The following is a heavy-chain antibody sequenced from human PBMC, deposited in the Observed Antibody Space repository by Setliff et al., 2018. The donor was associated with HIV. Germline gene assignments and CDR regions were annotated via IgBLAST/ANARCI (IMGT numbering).Heavy chain of an antibody. J-gene: IGHJ4*02. CDR1: GGSISSVN. D-gene: IGHD4-17*01. CDR2: ISSTSRYI. Sequence: ETLSLTCAVSGGSISSVNWWTWVRQAPGKGLEWVSSISSTSRYIYYADSVRGRFTISRGNAKNSLYLHMVDLGAEDTALYYCARDAHGDSYFDFWGQGTLVTVSS. CDR3: ARDAHGDSYFDF. V-gene: IGHV3-21*06.